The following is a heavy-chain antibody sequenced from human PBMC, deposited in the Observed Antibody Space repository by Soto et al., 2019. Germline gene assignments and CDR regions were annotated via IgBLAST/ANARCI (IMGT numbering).Heavy chain of an antibody. V-gene: IGHV4-61*01. CDR3: ARVGGVAARTFDY. J-gene: IGHJ4*02. CDR1: GGSVSSGSHY. D-gene: IGHD2-15*01. Sequence: SETLSLTCAVSGGSVSSGSHYWSWIRQPPGRGLEWIAYISYTGTTDYNPSLKSRVTISIDMSKNQLSLRLGSVTAADTAVYYCARVGGVAARTFDYWGQGTVVTVSS. CDR2: ISYTGTT.